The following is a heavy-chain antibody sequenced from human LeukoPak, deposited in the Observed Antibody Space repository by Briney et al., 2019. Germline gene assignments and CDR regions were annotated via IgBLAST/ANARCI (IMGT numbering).Heavy chain of an antibody. J-gene: IGHJ4*02. D-gene: IGHD1-26*01. Sequence: GGSLRLSRAASGFTFSSNGMHWVRQTPGKGLDWVAFTRYDESKTFYGDSVRGRFTISRDNSKNTLYLQMNSLTIDDSAVYYCAKARYSGSPALDFWGQGTLVTVSS. CDR1: GFTFSSNG. CDR2: TRYDESKT. CDR3: AKARYSGSPALDF. V-gene: IGHV3-30*02.